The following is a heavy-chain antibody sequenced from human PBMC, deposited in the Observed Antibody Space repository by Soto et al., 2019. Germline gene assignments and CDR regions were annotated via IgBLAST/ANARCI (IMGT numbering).Heavy chain of an antibody. CDR1: GGIFTNNA. Sequence: QVQVVQSGAEVKKPGSSVKVSCKVSGGIFTNNAISWVRQAPGQGLGWLGGVIPLFDTAYYAQSFRGRLRISADGATTTAYMEMSGLTSADTAVYFCATGGHNDGYNFYHGMDVWGQGTTVTVS. D-gene: IGHD3-16*01. J-gene: IGHJ6*02. V-gene: IGHV1-69*01. CDR3: ATGGHNDGYNFYHGMDV. CDR2: VIPLFDTA.